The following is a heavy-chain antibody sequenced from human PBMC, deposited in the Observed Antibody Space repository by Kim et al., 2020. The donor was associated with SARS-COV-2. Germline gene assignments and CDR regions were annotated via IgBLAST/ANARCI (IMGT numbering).Heavy chain of an antibody. CDR3: ARGPRNYYDSSGYWFDP. D-gene: IGHD3-22*01. Sequence: ASVKVSCKASGYTFTSYYMHWVRQAPGQGLEWMGIINPSGGSTSYAQKFQGRVTMTRDTSTSTVYMELSSLRSEDTAVYYCARGPRNYYDSSGYWFDPWGQGTLVTVSS. CDR2: INPSGGST. J-gene: IGHJ5*02. CDR1: GYTFTSYY. V-gene: IGHV1-46*01.